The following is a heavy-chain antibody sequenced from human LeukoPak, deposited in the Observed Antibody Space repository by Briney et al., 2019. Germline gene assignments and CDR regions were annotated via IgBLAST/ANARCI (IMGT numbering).Heavy chain of an antibody. CDR2: IDWDDYK. J-gene: IGHJ4*02. CDR1: GFSLSASGMC. Sequence: SGPAWVKPTQTLTLTCTFSGFSLSASGMCVSWIRQPPGKPLEWLALIDWDDYKYYSTSLRTMLTISKNTPQKQVVLTMTNMDHVDTATYYCARSGSVRDSSGYDFDYWGQGTLVTVSS. CDR3: ARSGSVRDSSGYDFDY. V-gene: IGHV2-70*01. D-gene: IGHD3-22*01.